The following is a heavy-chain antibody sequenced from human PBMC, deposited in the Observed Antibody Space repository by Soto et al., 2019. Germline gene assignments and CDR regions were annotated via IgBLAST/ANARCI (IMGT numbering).Heavy chain of an antibody. Sequence: PSETLSLTCAVSGYSISSGLYGGWIRQPPGKGLEWIGTIYRGGITYYNPSLKGRVTISIDTSKNHFSLRLSSVTATDTAVYFCAIGNPDWFDPWGQGTLVTVSS. CDR3: AIGNPDWFDP. J-gene: IGHJ5*02. V-gene: IGHV4-38-2*01. D-gene: IGHD1-1*01. CDR1: GYSISSGLY. CDR2: IYRGGIT.